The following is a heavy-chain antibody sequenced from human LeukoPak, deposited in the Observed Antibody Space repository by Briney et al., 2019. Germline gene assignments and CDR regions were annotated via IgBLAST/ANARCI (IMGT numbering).Heavy chain of an antibody. CDR2: IYSGGST. CDR1: GFTVSSNY. V-gene: IGHV3-53*01. D-gene: IGHD3-22*01. J-gene: IGHJ4*02. CDR3: ARAPYYDSSWYFDY. Sequence: PGGSLRLSCAASGFTVSSNYMSWARQAPGKGLERVSVIYSGGSTYYADSVKGRFTISRDNSKNTLYLQMNSLRAEDTAVYYCARAPYYDSSWYFDYWGQGTLVTVSS.